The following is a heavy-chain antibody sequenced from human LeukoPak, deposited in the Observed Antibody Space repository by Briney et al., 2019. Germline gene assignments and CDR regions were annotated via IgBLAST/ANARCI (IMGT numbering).Heavy chain of an antibody. V-gene: IGHV1-2*02. CDR3: AREVEVVVVVAATENWFDP. CDR1: GYTFTGYY. J-gene: IGHJ5*02. D-gene: IGHD2-15*01. CDR2: INPNSGGT. Sequence: GASVKVSCKASGYTFTGYYMHWVRQAPGQGLEWMGWINPNSGGTNYAQKFQGRVTMTRDTSISTAYMELSRLRSDDTAAYYCAREVEVVVVVAATENWFDPWGQGTLVTVSS.